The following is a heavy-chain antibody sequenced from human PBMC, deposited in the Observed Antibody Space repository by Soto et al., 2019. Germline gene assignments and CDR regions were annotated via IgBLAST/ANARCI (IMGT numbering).Heavy chain of an antibody. CDR2: TYYRSKWYN. Sequence: SQTLSLTCAISGDSVSGNSAAWNWIRQSPSRGLEWLGRTYYRSKWYNDYAVSVKSRITINPDTSKNQFSLQLNSVTPEDTAVYYCARDRGRQLVRYYYYGMDVWGQGTTVTVSS. CDR1: GDSVSGNSAA. CDR3: ARDRGRQLVRYYYYGMDV. V-gene: IGHV6-1*01. J-gene: IGHJ6*02. D-gene: IGHD6-6*01.